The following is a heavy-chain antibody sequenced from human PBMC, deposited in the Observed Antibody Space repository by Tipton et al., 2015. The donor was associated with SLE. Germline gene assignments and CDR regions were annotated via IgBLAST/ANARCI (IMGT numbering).Heavy chain of an antibody. CDR1: GFTFSNAW. V-gene: IGHV3-15*01. CDR3: TTSVGAKYYFDY. D-gene: IGHD1-26*01. Sequence: AVSGFTFSNAWMSWVRQAPGKGLEWVGRIKSKTDGGTTDYAAPVKGRFTISGDDSKNTLYLQMNSLKTEDTAVYYCTTSVGAKYYFDYWGQGTLVTVSS. J-gene: IGHJ4*02. CDR2: IKSKTDGGTT.